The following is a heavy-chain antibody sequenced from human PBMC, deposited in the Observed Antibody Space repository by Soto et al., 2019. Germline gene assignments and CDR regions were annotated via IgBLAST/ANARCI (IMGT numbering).Heavy chain of an antibody. Sequence: QVQLQESGPGLVKPSQTQSLTCTVSGGSISSGDYYWSWIRQPPGKGLEWIGYIYYSGSTYYNPSLKSRVTISVDTSKNQFSLKLSSVTAADTAVYYCARVEVEDGIWFDPWGQGTLVTVSS. CDR3: ARVEVEDGIWFDP. D-gene: IGHD1-1*01. V-gene: IGHV4-30-4*01. CDR1: GGSISSGDYY. J-gene: IGHJ5*02. CDR2: IYYSGST.